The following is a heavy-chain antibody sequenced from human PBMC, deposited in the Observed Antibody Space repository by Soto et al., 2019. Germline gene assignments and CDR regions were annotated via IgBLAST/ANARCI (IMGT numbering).Heavy chain of an antibody. CDR2: IYYSGST. Sequence: SETLSLTCTVSGGSLSSGGYYWSWIRQHPGNGLEWIGYIYYSGSTYYNPSLKSRVTIPVDTSKNQFSLKLSSVTAADTAVYYCATGIAVAGIACFDPWGQGTLVTVSS. D-gene: IGHD6-19*01. J-gene: IGHJ5*02. V-gene: IGHV4-31*03. CDR1: GGSLSSGGYY. CDR3: ATGIAVAGIACFDP.